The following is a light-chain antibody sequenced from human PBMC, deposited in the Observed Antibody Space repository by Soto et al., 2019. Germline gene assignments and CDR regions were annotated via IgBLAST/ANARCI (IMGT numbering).Light chain of an antibody. V-gene: IGKV3-20*01. CDR2: GAS. CDR1: QGVSGRY. J-gene: IGKJ3*01. Sequence: EIVLTQSPATLSFSPGARATLSCGASQGVSGRYLAWYQQKPGQAPRLLIYGASTRATGIPDRFSGSGSGTDFTLTISRLEPEDFAVYHCQQYGSSPISFGPGTKVDMK. CDR3: QQYGSSPIS.